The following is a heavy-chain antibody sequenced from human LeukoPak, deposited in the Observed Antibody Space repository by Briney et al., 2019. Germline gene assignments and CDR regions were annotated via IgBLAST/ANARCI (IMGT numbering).Heavy chain of an antibody. V-gene: IGHV1-69*05. CDR3: ARPRGTGTTYLDY. D-gene: IGHD1-7*01. CDR1: GGTFSSYA. J-gene: IGHJ4*02. CDR2: IIPIFGTA. Sequence: SVKVSCKASGGTFSSYAISWVRQAPGQGLEWMGGIIPIFGTAKYAQKFQGRVTITTDESTSTAYMELSSLRSEDTAVYYCARPRGTGTTYLDYWGQGTLVTVSS.